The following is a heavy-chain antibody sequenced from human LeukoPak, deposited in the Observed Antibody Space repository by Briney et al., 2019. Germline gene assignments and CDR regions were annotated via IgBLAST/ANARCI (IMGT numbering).Heavy chain of an antibody. D-gene: IGHD4-17*01. Sequence: GGSLRLSCAASGFTFSSYAMSWVRQAPGKGLEWVSAISGSGGSTYYADSVKGQFSISRDNSKNTLYLQMNSLRAEDTAVYYCAKDPSTVTSEYFQHWGQGTLVTVSS. CDR3: AKDPSTVTSEYFQH. V-gene: IGHV3-23*01. CDR2: ISGSGGST. CDR1: GFTFSSYA. J-gene: IGHJ1*01.